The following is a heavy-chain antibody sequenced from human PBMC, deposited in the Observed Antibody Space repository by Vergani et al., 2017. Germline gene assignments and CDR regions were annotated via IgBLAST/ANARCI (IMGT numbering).Heavy chain of an antibody. J-gene: IGHJ5*02. CDR2: ISSSTSTI. Sequence: EVQLVESGGGLVQPGGSLRLSCAASGFPFSSFSMNWVRQAPGKGLEWVSYISSSTSTIYYADSVKGRFTISRDNAKNSLYLQRNSWSAEDTAVYYCARSLGSRKAHFYWFDPWGQGTLVTVSS. V-gene: IGHV3-48*01. CDR1: GFPFSSFS. CDR3: ARSLGSRKAHFYWFDP. D-gene: IGHD5/OR15-5a*01.